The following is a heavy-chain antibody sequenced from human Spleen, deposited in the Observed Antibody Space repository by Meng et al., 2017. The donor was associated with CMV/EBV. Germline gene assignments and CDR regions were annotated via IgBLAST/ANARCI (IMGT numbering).Heavy chain of an antibody. V-gene: IGHV3-7*01. Sequence: CTSSRVNLDNYLMSWVRQAPGKGLEWVANINRDASEKYYVDSVKGRFTISRDNAKNSLFLQLNSLRAEDTAVYFCARDWSLIASDYWGQGTLVTVSS. CDR3: ARDWSLIASDY. J-gene: IGHJ4*02. CDR1: RVNLDNYL. D-gene: IGHD2/OR15-2a*01. CDR2: INRDASEK.